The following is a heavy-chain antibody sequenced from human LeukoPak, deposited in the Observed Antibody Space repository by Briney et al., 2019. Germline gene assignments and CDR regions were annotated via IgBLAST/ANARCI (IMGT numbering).Heavy chain of an antibody. CDR1: GFTFSSYW. Sequence: SGGSLRLSCAASGFTFSSYWMSWVRQAPGKGLEWVANIKQDGSEKYYVDSVKGRFTISRDNAKNSLYLQMNSLRAEDTAGYYCARVEGWNGTGYMDDWGKGTTVTVSS. CDR3: ARVEGWNGTGYMDD. D-gene: IGHD1-1*01. CDR2: IKQDGSEK. J-gene: IGHJ6*03. V-gene: IGHV3-7*01.